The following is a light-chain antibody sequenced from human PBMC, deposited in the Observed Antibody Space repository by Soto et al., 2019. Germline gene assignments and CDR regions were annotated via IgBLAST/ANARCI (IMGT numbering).Light chain of an antibody. CDR2: AAF. V-gene: IGKV1-9*01. CDR1: QGISSY. Sequence: IHLTHSPSSLWGSVLDRFTVTFRASQGISSYLDWYQQKPGKAPKLLIYAAFTLQSGVPSRFRGSGSGTDFTLTISSLQPEDFASYSCQQLNSYPITFGQGTRLEIK. CDR3: QQLNSYPIT. J-gene: IGKJ5*01.